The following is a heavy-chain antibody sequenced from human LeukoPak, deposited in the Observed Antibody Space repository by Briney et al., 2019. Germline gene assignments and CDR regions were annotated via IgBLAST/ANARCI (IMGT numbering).Heavy chain of an antibody. CDR1: GYTFTSYG. V-gene: IGHV1-69*13. Sequence: ASVKVSCKASGYTFTSYGISWVRQAPGQGLEWMRGIIPIFGTANYAQKFQGRVTITADESTSTAYMELSSLRSEDTAVYYCARLDEYSSSSRYYGMDVWGQGTTVTVSS. D-gene: IGHD6-6*01. CDR2: IIPIFGTA. CDR3: ARLDEYSSSSRYYGMDV. J-gene: IGHJ6*02.